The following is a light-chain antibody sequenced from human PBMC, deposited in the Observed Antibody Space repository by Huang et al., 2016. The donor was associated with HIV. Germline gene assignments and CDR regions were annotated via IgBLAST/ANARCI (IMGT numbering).Light chain of an antibody. Sequence: EIVLTQSPATLSLSPGERATLSCRASQSVGSDLAWYQQKPGQSPSLLIFDASNRATGIPARVSGSGSGTDFTLTISSLEPEDFAVYYCQQRSDWPRTFGQGTKVEIK. CDR1: QSVGSD. CDR2: DAS. V-gene: IGKV3-11*01. J-gene: IGKJ1*01. CDR3: QQRSDWPRT.